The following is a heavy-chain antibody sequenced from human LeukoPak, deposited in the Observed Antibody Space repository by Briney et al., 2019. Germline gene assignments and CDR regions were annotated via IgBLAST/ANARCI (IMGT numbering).Heavy chain of an antibody. D-gene: IGHD3-10*01. CDR3: ARGTSGEFDY. CDR1: GYTFIHHY. J-gene: IGHJ4*02. CDR2: ISAYNGNT. V-gene: IGHV1-18*04. Sequence: ASVKVSCKASGYTFIHHYIHWVRQAPGQGLEWMGWISAYNGNTNYAQKLQGRVTMTTDTSTSTAYMELRSLRSDDTAVYYCARGTSGEFDYWGQGTLVTVSS.